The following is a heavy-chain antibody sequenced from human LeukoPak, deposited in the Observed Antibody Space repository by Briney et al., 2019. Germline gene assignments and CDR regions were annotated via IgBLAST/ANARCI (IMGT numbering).Heavy chain of an antibody. D-gene: IGHD5-12*01. CDR1: GFTFNEYA. J-gene: IGHJ5*02. CDR2: ITWNSGDI. V-gene: IGHV3-9*01. CDR3: PKDRHSDHDLPDH. Sequence: SLRLSCGGSGFTFNEYAMHLVRQAPGKGLGGVSGITWNSGDIVHAVSVKGRFPISRDNAKNSLSAQKKSLRPEDTAFLYWPKDRHSDHDLPDHWGERPLVRVPS.